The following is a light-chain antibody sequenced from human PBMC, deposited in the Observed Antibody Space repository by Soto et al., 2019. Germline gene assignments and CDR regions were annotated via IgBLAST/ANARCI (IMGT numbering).Light chain of an antibody. CDR2: EVS. J-gene: IGLJ2*01. Sequence: QSALTQPPSASGSPGQSVTISCTGTSSDVGGYNYVSWYQQHPGKAPKLMIYEVSKRPSGVPDRFSGSKSGNTASLTVSGLQDEDEADYYCSSYAGSNISFGGGTKLTVL. V-gene: IGLV2-8*01. CDR1: SSDVGGYNY. CDR3: SSYAGSNIS.